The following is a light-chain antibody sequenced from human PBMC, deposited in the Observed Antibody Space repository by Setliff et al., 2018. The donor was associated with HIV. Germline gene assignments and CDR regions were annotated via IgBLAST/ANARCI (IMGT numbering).Light chain of an antibody. CDR2: DVS. V-gene: IGLV2-14*01. CDR1: SSDVGGYDY. J-gene: IGLJ2*01. CDR3: CSYTTSNNGVV. Sequence: QSALARPASVSGSPGQSITISCTGSSSDVGGYDYVSWYQQYPGKAPKLLIFDVSHRRSGISNRFSGSKSDNTASLTISGLQPEDEADYYCCSYTTSNNGVVFGGGTQLTVL.